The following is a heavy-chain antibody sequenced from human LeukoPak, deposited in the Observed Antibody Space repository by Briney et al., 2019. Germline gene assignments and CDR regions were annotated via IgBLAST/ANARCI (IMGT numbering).Heavy chain of an antibody. V-gene: IGHV4-59*12. D-gene: IGHD6-13*01. CDR3: ARDRSEAAAGSDYFDY. Sequence: SETLSLTCTVSGGSISSYYWSWIRQPPGKGLEWVGYIYYSGSTNYNPSLKSRVTISVDTSKNQFSLKLSSVTAADTAVYYCARDRSEAAAGSDYFDYWGQGTLVTVSS. CDR2: IYYSGST. CDR1: GGSISSYY. J-gene: IGHJ4*02.